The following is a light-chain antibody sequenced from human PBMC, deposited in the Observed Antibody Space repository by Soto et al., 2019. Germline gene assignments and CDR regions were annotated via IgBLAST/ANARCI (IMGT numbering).Light chain of an antibody. Sequence: DIQMTQSPSSLSASVGDRVTITCRASQTIARDLNWYQQKPGKAPNLLIYAASSLESGVPSRFSGSGSGTDFTLTISSLQPEDFATYYCQQSYNTPFTFGPGTKVDIK. V-gene: IGKV1-39*01. CDR2: AAS. CDR3: QQSYNTPFT. CDR1: QTIARD. J-gene: IGKJ3*01.